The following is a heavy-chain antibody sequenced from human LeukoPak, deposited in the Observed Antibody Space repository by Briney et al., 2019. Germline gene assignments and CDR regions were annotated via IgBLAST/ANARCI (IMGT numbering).Heavy chain of an antibody. CDR2: INHSGST. V-gene: IGHV4-34*01. CDR1: GGSFSGYY. CDR3: ARGHPYNWNPDY. Sequence: SETLSLTCAVYGGSFSGYYWSWIRQPPGKGLEWIGEINHSGSTNYNPSLKSRVTISVDTSKNQFSLKLSSVTDADTAVYYCARGHPYNWNPDYWGQGTLVTVSS. J-gene: IGHJ4*02. D-gene: IGHD1-20*01.